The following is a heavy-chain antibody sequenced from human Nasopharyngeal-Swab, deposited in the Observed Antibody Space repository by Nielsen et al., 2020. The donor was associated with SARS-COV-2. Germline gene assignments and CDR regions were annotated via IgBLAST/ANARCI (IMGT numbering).Heavy chain of an antibody. CDR3: AKTYDDFWSGQQYFYGMDV. CDR2: ISWTSGCK. Sequence: SLKISCAASGFIFDDYAMHWVRQVPGKGLEWVASISWTSGCKVYADSVKDRFSISRDNAKNSLYLQMNNLRPDDTALYYCAKTYDDFWSGQQYFYGMDVWGQGTTVTVSS. V-gene: IGHV3-9*01. J-gene: IGHJ6*02. D-gene: IGHD3-3*01. CDR1: GFIFDDYA.